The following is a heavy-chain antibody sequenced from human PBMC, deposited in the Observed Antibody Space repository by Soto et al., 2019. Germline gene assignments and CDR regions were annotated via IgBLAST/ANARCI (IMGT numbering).Heavy chain of an antibody. CDR1: GGSFSGYY. D-gene: IGHD5-18*01. V-gene: IGHV4-34*01. Sequence: QVQLQQWGAGLLKPSETLSLTCAVYGGSFSGYYWSWIRQPPGKGLEWIGEINHSGSTNYNPSLKSRVTISVDTSKSQFSLKLSSVTAADTAVYYCAREWEQLSLPDYWGQGTLVTVSS. J-gene: IGHJ4*02. CDR2: INHSGST. CDR3: AREWEQLSLPDY.